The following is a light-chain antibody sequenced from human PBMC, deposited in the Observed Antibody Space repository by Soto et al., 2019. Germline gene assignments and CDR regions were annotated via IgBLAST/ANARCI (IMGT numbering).Light chain of an antibody. J-gene: IGKJ3*01. CDR1: QDISTY. V-gene: IGKV1-33*01. CDR3: LQYDSLPLT. Sequence: DIQMTQSPSSLSASVGDRVTITCQASQDISTYLSWFQQKPGNAPKLLIFDASHLGTGVPARFSGSASGTDFTLTISSLQPEDIAAYFCLQYDSLPLTFGPGAKVGIK. CDR2: DAS.